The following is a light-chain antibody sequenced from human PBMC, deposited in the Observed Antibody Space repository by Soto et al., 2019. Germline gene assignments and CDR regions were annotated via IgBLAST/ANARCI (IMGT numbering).Light chain of an antibody. V-gene: IGKV3-15*01. J-gene: IGKJ1*01. Sequence: EIVMTQSPATLSVSPGERATLSCRASQSVSSNLAWYQQKPGQAPRLLMYGASTRATGVPARFSGSGSGTEFTLTISSLQSEDFAVYYCQQYYSWPRTFGQGTRVEI. CDR2: GAS. CDR3: QQYYSWPRT. CDR1: QSVSSN.